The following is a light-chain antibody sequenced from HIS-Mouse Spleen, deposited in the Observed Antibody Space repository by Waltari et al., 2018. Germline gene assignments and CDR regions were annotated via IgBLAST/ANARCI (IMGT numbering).Light chain of an antibody. J-gene: IGKJ3*01. CDR3: MQALQTPFT. V-gene: IGKV2-28*01. CDR2: WGS. CDR1: QSLLHSNGYNY. Sequence: IVMTQSPLSLPVTPGEPAPISCRSSQSLLHSNGYNYLDWYLQKPGQSPQLLIYWGSTRASGVPDRFSGSGSGTDFTLKISRVEAEDVGVYYCMQALQTPFTFGPGTKVDIK.